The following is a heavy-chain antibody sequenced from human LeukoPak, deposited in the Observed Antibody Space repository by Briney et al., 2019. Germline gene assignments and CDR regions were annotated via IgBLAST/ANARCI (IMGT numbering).Heavy chain of an antibody. CDR2: IYYSGST. V-gene: IGHV4-59*01. CDR1: GGSISSYY. D-gene: IGHD2-2*01. J-gene: IGHJ5*02. CDR3: ARWSPAATGAGTGFDP. Sequence: SETLSLTCTVSGGSISSYYWSWIRQPPGKGLEWIGYIYYSGSTNYNPSLKSRVAISVDTSKNQFSLKLSSVTAADTAVYYCARWSPAATGAGTGFDPWGQGTLVTVSS.